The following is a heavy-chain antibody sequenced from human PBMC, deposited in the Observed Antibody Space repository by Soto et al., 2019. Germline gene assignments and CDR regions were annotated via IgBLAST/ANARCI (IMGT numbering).Heavy chain of an antibody. D-gene: IGHD6-13*01. V-gene: IGHV3-33*01. CDR1: GFTFSSYG. J-gene: IGHJ6*02. CDR2: IWYDGSNK. CDR3: ARDPLDNPPESGAAAAGTYYYYGMDV. Sequence: QVRLVESGGGVVQPGRSLRLSCAASGFTFSSYGMHWVRQAPGKGLEWVAVIWYDGSNKYYADSVKGRFTISRDNSKNTLYLQMNSLRAEDTAVYYCARDPLDNPPESGAAAAGTYYYYGMDVWGQGTTVTVSS.